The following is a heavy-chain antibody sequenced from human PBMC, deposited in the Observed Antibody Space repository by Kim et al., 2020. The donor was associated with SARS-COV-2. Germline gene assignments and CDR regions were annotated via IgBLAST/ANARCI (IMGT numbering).Heavy chain of an antibody. Sequence: YAGSVKGRFSIARDNFKSTLYLQMNSLRAEDTAVYYCAKDASDRVYYFDYWGQGTPVTVSS. D-gene: IGHD2-8*01. CDR3: AKDASDRVYYFDY. V-gene: IGHV3-30*02. J-gene: IGHJ4*02.